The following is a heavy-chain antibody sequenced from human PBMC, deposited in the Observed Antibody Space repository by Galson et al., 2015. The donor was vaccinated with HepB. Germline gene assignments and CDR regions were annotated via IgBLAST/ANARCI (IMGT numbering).Heavy chain of an antibody. Sequence: SLRLSCAASGFTFSSYGMHWVRQAPGKGLEWVAVIWYDGSNKYYADSVKGRFTISRDNSKNTLYLQMNSLRAEDTAVYYCARGWAAAGLDYWGQGTLVTVSS. CDR3: ARGWAAAGLDY. CDR1: GFTFSSYG. D-gene: IGHD6-13*01. V-gene: IGHV3-33*08. J-gene: IGHJ4*02. CDR2: IWYDGSNK.